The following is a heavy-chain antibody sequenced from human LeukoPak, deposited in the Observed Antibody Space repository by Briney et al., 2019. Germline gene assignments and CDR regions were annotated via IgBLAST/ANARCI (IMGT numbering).Heavy chain of an antibody. CDR2: IKQDGSER. CDR1: RFTFSSFW. V-gene: IGHV3-7*03. Sequence: GGSLRLSCAASRFTFSSFWMSWVRQAPGKGLEWVANIKQDGSERYYVDSVKGRFTISRDNAKNSLYLQMNSLRAEDTALYYCARAASDWYNYFDYWGQGTLVTVSS. D-gene: IGHD6-19*01. CDR3: ARAASDWYNYFDY. J-gene: IGHJ4*02.